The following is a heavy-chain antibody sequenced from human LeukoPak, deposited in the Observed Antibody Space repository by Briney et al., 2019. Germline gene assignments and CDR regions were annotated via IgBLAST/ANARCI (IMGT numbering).Heavy chain of an antibody. J-gene: IGHJ4*02. D-gene: IGHD3-22*01. Sequence: PGGSLRLSCAASGFTFSSYWMHWVRQAPGKGLVWVSRINSDGSSTSYADSVKGRFTISRDNAKNTLYLQMNSLRPEDTAVYYCAKAAYDSSGSWYYFDYWGQGTLVTVSS. CDR2: INSDGSST. CDR1: GFTFSSYW. V-gene: IGHV3-74*01. CDR3: AKAAYDSSGSWYYFDY.